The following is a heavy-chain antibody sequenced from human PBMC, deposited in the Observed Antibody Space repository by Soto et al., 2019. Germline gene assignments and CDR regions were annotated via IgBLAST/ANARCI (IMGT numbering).Heavy chain of an antibody. Sequence: GSRRPSCTASGCPLKNYYITRFRQASGKGLEWVASIKEDGNEKYYADSVKGRFTISRDNAKNSMSLQMNTLGVEDTAVYFCTRGAGGWNYSYAMDAWGPGATVTVCS. J-gene: IGHJ6*02. D-gene: IGHD1-7*01. CDR3: TRGAGGWNYSYAMDA. CDR2: IKEDGNEK. CDR1: GCPLKNYY. V-gene: IGHV3-7*03.